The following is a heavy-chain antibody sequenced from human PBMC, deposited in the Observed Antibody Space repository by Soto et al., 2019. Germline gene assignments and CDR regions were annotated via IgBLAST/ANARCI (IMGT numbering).Heavy chain of an antibody. Sequence: GGSLRLSCAASGFTFRDYYMSWIRQAPGKGLEWVSYISSSSSYTNYADSVKGRFTISRDNAKNSLYLQMNSLRAEDTAVYYCARTIPLLAAAAPDWFDPWGQGTLVTVSS. V-gene: IGHV3-11*03. CDR2: ISSSSSYT. J-gene: IGHJ5*02. CDR3: ARTIPLLAAAAPDWFDP. CDR1: GFTFRDYY. D-gene: IGHD6-13*01.